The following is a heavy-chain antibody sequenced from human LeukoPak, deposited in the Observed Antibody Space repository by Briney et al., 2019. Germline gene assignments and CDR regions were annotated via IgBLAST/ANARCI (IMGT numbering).Heavy chain of an antibody. CDR1: GFTFSSYA. D-gene: IGHD2-2*01. Sequence: GGSLRLSCAASGFTFSSYAMSWVRQAPGKGLEWVSAISGSGGSTYYADSVKGRFTISRDNSKNTLYLQMNSLRAEDTAVYYCAKDTICSSTSCYYYFDYWGQGTLVTVSS. CDR2: ISGSGGST. J-gene: IGHJ4*02. CDR3: AKDTICSSTSCYYYFDY. V-gene: IGHV3-23*01.